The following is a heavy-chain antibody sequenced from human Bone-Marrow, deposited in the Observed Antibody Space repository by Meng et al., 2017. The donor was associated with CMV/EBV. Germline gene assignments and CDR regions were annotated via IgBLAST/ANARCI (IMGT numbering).Heavy chain of an antibody. CDR3: LYSNRGFDY. J-gene: IGHJ4*02. CDR2: IHSGGST. V-gene: IGHV3-66*02. Sequence: GGSLRLSCAASGLTVSSNYMSWVRQAPGKGLEWVSVIHSGGSTYYADSVKARFTIFRDNSKNTLYLQMNSRRAEDTAVYYCLYSNRGFDYWGQGTLVSVSS. D-gene: IGHD4-11*01. CDR1: GLTVSSNY.